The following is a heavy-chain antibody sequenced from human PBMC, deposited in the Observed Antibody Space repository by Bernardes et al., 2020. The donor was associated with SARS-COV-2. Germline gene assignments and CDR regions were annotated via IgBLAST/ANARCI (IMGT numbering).Heavy chain of an antibody. CDR3: ARGPGTANYYVGDY. CDR2: FSTDGSNP. J-gene: IGHJ4*02. Sequence: GGSLSPSCGASGFSFSSYWMHWVRPVPGKGPVWVSRFSTDGSNPNYADFVKGRFTISRDNAKNTLHLQMNSLRDEDTAVYYCARGPGTANYYVGDYWGRGTLVTVSS. V-gene: IGHV3-74*01. D-gene: IGHD1-26*01. CDR1: GFSFSSYW.